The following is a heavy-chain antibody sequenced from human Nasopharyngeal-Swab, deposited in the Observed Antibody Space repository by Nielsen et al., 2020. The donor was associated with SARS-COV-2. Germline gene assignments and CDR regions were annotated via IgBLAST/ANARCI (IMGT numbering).Heavy chain of an antibody. J-gene: IGHJ4*02. CDR1: GFTFSRCG. D-gene: IGHD1-26*01. CDR3: AREGIVGATDLSFDY. V-gene: IGHV3-33*01. Sequence: GESLKISCAASGFTFSRCGMHWVRQAPGKGLEWVAVIWYDGSNEYYADSVKGRFTISRDNSKNTLYLQMNSLRAEDTAVYYCAREGIVGATDLSFDYWGQGTLVTVS. CDR2: IWYDGSNE.